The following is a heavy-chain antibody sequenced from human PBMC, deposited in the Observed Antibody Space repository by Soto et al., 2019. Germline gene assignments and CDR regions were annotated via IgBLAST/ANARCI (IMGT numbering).Heavy chain of an antibody. Sequence: PSETLSLTCTVSGGSISTATYYWVWIRQPPGKELEWIGTIYYDGNTYYSTSLKSRLTISVDTSKSEFSLKLSSETAADTAVYYCASLGSGIYDSWGQGTLVT. CDR3: ASLGSGIYDS. CDR2: IYYDGNT. J-gene: IGHJ4*02. D-gene: IGHD3-10*01. V-gene: IGHV4-39*01. CDR1: GGSISTATYY.